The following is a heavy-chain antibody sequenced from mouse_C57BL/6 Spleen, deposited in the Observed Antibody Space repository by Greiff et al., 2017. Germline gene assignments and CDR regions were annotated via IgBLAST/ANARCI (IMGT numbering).Heavy chain of an antibody. CDR3: TRTGTAQATGCFAY. V-gene: IGHV1-15*01. CDR1: GYTFTDYE. J-gene: IGHJ3*01. Sequence: VQLVESGAELVRPGASVTLSCKASGYTFTDYEMHWVKQTPVHGLEWIGAIDPETGGTAYNQKFKGKAILTADKSSSTAYMELRSLTSEDSAVYYVTRTGTAQATGCFAYWGQGTLVTVSA. CDR2: IDPETGGT. D-gene: IGHD3-2*02.